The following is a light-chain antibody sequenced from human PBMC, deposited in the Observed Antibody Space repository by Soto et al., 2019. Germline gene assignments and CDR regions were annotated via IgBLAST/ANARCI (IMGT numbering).Light chain of an antibody. Sequence: QSVLTQPPSASGTPGQRVTISCSGSSSNIGSNYVYWYQQLPGTAPKLLIYRNNQRPSGVPDRFSGSKSGTSASLAISGLRSEDEADYDCAAWDDSLSGHVAFGGGTQLTVL. CDR3: AAWDDSLSGHVA. CDR2: RNN. V-gene: IGLV1-47*01. CDR1: SSNIGSNY. J-gene: IGLJ2*01.